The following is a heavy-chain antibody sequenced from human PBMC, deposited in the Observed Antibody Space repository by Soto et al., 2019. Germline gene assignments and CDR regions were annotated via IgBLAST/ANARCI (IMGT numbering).Heavy chain of an antibody. CDR2: INAGNGNT. D-gene: IGHD3-10*01. CDR1: GYTFTSYA. V-gene: IGHV1-3*01. CDR3: ATSYGSGYRAFDY. J-gene: IGHJ4*02. Sequence: ASAKVSCKASGYTFTSYAMHWVRQAPGQRLEWMGWINAGNGNTKYSQKFQGRVTMTADKSTSTAYMELSGLRSEDTAMYYCATSYGSGYRAFDYWGQGALVTVSS.